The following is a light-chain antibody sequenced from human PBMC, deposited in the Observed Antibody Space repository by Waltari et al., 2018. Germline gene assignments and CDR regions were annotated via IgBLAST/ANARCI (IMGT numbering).Light chain of an antibody. CDR3: CSYAGRYTFV. CDR1: ISYVGGYNY. Sequence: QSALTQPRSVSGSPGQSFTIPCPATISYVGGYNYVSWYQQHPGTAPKRSIYEVSKRPSGVPDRLSGSKSGNTASLTISGLQAEDEADYYCCSYAGRYTFVFGTGTKVTVL. CDR2: EVS. J-gene: IGLJ1*01. V-gene: IGLV2-11*01.